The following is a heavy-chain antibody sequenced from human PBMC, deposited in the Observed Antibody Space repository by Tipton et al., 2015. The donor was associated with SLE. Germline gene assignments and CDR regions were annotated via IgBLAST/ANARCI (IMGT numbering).Heavy chain of an antibody. V-gene: IGHV3-30*04. CDR1: GFSVTNYA. Sequence: SLRLSCAASGFSVTNYALHWVRQAPGKGPEWVALVSYDGSKIRYGDSVKGRFTISRDNAKDTLYLQMNSLRAEDTAVYYCARIHYYGSGSRDYWGQGTLVTVSS. CDR3: ARIHYYGSGSRDY. CDR2: VSYDGSKI. D-gene: IGHD3-10*01. J-gene: IGHJ4*02.